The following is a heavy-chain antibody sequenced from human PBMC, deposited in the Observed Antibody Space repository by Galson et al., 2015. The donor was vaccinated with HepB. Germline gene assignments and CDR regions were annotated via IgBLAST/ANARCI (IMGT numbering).Heavy chain of an antibody. Sequence: SVKVSCKASGGTFSTYTINWVRQAPGQGLEWMGRIIPILGVKNYAQKFQDRVTITAEKSTSTVYMELSSLRSEDSAVYYCARGQYYYDSSGYLDYRYYFDYWGQGTLVTVSS. CDR2: IIPILGVK. V-gene: IGHV1-69*02. CDR1: GGTFSTYT. CDR3: ARGQYYYDSSGYLDYRYYFDY. J-gene: IGHJ4*02. D-gene: IGHD3-22*01.